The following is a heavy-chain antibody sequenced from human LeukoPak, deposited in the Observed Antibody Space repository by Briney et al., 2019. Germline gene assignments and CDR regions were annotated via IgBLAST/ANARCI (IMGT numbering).Heavy chain of an antibody. V-gene: IGHV3-48*01. CDR2: ISSSSSTI. J-gene: IGHJ6*02. CDR3: ARDLIQIRRYYYYGMDV. CDR1: GFTFSSYS. D-gene: IGHD3-16*01. Sequence: GGSLRLSCAASGFTFSSYSMNWVRQAPGKGLEWVSYISSSSSTIYYADSVKGRFTISRDNAKNSLYLQMNSLRAEDTAVYYCARDLIQIRRYYYYGMDVWGQGTTVTVSS.